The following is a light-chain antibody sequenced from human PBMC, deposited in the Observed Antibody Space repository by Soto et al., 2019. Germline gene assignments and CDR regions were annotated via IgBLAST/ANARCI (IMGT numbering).Light chain of an antibody. CDR3: QQYGNSPAT. J-gene: IGKJ3*01. Sequence: DSFLAHSRLSPSLSVGGIATLSCRASQSVTSNYLAWYQQKPGQAPRLLIYGASSRATGIPDRFSGSGSGTDFTLTITRLEPEDFAVYYCQQYGNSPATFGPGTKVDI. CDR2: GAS. V-gene: IGKV3-20*01. CDR1: QSVTSNY.